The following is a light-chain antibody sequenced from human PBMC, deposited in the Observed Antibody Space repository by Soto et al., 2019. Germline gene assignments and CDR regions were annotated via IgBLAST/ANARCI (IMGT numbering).Light chain of an antibody. Sequence: AIQMTQSPSSLSASVGDRVTITCRPSQAIRNDLGWYQQKPGKAPKLLIYAASLLQSGVASRFSGSASGADFTLTIRSLQPEDFATYYCLHHYNYPFPFGPGTTEDI. CDR1: QAIRND. V-gene: IGKV1-6*01. CDR3: LHHYNYPFP. J-gene: IGKJ3*01. CDR2: AAS.